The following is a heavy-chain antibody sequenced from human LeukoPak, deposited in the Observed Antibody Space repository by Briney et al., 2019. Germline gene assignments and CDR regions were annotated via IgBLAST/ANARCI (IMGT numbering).Heavy chain of an antibody. CDR2: ISAYNGNT. CDR1: GYTFTSYG. V-gene: IGHV1-18*01. J-gene: IGHJ5*02. CDR3: ARGGWNEVPGWFDP. D-gene: IGHD1-1*01. Sequence: GASVTVSRKASGYTFTSYGISWVRQAPGQGLEWMGWISAYNGNTNYAQKLQGRVTMTTDTSTSTAYMELRSLRSDETGVYYCARGGWNEVPGWFDPWGEGTLVTVSS.